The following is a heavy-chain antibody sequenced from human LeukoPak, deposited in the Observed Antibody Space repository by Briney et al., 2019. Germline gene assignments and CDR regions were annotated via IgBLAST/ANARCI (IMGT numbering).Heavy chain of an antibody. J-gene: IGHJ4*02. CDR3: ARHGYYYDSSGSYFFDY. CDR2: IYTSGNT. Sequence: SETLFLTCTVSGGSISSYYWSWIRQPAGKGLEWIGRIYTSGNTNYNPSLKSRVTMSVDTSKNQFSLKLSSVTAADTAVYYCARHGYYYDSSGSYFFDYWGQGTLVTVSS. CDR1: GGSISSYY. V-gene: IGHV4-4*07. D-gene: IGHD3-22*01.